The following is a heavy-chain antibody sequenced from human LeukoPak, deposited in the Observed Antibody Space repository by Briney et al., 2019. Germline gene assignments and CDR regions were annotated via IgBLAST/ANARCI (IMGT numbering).Heavy chain of an antibody. Sequence: SETLSLTCTVSGGSISSSSYYWGWIRQPPGKGLEWIGSIYYSGSTYYNPSLKSRGTISVDTSKNQFSLKLSSVTAADTAVYYCARHIIDWFDPWGQGTLVAVSS. D-gene: IGHD3-10*01. CDR1: GGSISSSSYY. V-gene: IGHV4-39*01. CDR2: IYYSGST. J-gene: IGHJ5*02. CDR3: ARHIIDWFDP.